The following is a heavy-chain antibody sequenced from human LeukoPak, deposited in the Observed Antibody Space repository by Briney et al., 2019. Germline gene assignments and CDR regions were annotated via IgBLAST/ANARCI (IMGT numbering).Heavy chain of an antibody. D-gene: IGHD3-22*01. J-gene: IGHJ4*02. CDR2: INWNGGST. CDR3: ARGYYYDSSRYSFFDY. CDR1: GFNFDDYG. V-gene: IGHV3-20*04. Sequence: GGSLRLSCAASGFNFDDYGMSWVRQAPGMGLEWVSGINWNGGSTGYAHSVKGRFTISRDNAKNSLYLQMNSLRAEDTALYYCARGYYYDSSRYSFFDYWGQGTLVTVSS.